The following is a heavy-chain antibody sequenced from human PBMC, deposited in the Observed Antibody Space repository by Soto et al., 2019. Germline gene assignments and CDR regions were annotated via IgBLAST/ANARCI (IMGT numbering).Heavy chain of an antibody. J-gene: IGHJ4*02. V-gene: IGHV3-23*01. D-gene: IGHD3-22*01. CDR1: GFSFSSYA. CDR2: ISGSGGST. CDR3: ARGGLYYQKIDY. Sequence: PGGSLGLSCAASGFSFSSYAMSWVRQAPGKGLEWVSAISGSGGSTYYADSVKGRFTISRDNSKNTLYLQMNSLRAEDTAVYYCARGGLYYQKIDYWGQGTLVTVSS.